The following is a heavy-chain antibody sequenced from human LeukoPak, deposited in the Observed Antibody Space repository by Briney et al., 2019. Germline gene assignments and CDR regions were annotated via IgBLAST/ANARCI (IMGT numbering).Heavy chain of an antibody. CDR2: IYYSGST. CDR3: ARGDYTWVGFDP. Sequence: SETLSLTCTVSGGSISSYYWSWIRQPPGKGLEWIGYIYYSGSTNYDPSLKSRVTISVDTSKNQFSLKLSSVTAADTAVYYCARGDYTWVGFDPWGQGTLVTVSS. J-gene: IGHJ5*02. CDR1: GGSISSYY. D-gene: IGHD4-11*01. V-gene: IGHV4-59*01.